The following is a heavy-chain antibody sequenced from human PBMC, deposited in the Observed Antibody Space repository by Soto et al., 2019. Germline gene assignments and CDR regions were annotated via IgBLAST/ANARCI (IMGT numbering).Heavy chain of an antibody. CDR3: ATLWSGLNWFDP. CDR1: NGSISSRSSY. Sequence: SETLSLTCIVSNGSISSRSSYWGWIRQTPGKGLEWIGSIYYIGNTYYNPSLKSRVTISIDTSKTQFSLKLNSLTAADTAVYYCATLWSGLNWFDPWGQGTLVTVSS. J-gene: IGHJ5*02. V-gene: IGHV4-39*01. D-gene: IGHD3-3*01. CDR2: IYYIGNT.